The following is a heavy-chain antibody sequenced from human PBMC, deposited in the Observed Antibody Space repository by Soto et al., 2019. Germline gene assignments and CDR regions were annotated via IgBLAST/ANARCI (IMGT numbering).Heavy chain of an antibody. CDR3: ASRIAARPYGMDV. CDR2: IDPSDSST. V-gene: IGHV5-10-1*01. Sequence: LKISWKGSGYSFTSYWISWVRQMPGKGLEWMGRIDPSDSSTNYSPSFQGHVTISADKSISTAYLQWSSLKASDTAMYYCASRIAARPYGMDVWGQGTTGTVSS. CDR1: GYSFTSYW. J-gene: IGHJ6*02. D-gene: IGHD6-6*01.